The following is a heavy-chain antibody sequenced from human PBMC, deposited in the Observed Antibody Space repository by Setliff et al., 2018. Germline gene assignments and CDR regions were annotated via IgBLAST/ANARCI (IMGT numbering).Heavy chain of an antibody. Sequence: SETLSLTCAVYGGSFSGYYWSWIRQPPGKGLEWIGEINHSGSTNYNPSLKSRVTISVDTSKNQFSLRLSSVTAADTAVYYCARGKGTWVLLRWFDPWGQGTLVTVSS. CDR1: GGSFSGYY. J-gene: IGHJ5*02. CDR2: INHSGST. V-gene: IGHV4-34*01. CDR3: ARGKGTWVLLRWFDP. D-gene: IGHD3-10*01.